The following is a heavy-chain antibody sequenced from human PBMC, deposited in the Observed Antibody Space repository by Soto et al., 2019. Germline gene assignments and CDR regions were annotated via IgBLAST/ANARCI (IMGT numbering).Heavy chain of an antibody. CDR1: GGSISSGGYY. V-gene: IGHV4-31*03. Sequence: QVQLQESGPGLVKPSQTLSLTCTVSGGSISSGGYYWSWIRQHPGKGLEWIGYIYYSGSTYYNPSLKRRVTISVDPSKIPFSLKLSSVTAADTAVYYCARDATASSQTRMDFWGKGTTVTVSA. CDR2: IYYSGST. CDR3: ARDATASSQTRMDF. J-gene: IGHJ6*04.